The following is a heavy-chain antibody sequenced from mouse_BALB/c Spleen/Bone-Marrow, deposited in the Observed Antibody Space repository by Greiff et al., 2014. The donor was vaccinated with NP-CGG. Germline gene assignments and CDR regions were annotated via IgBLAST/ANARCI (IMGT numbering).Heavy chain of an antibody. CDR1: GFTFQATY. V-gene: IGHV14-3*02. CDR2: IDPANGNT. CDR3: ARYYYGSSLFAY. Sequence: SXAELVQPWASVSLSCTASGFTFQATYMYWVKQRPAQGLEWIGRIDPANGNTKYDPKFQDKATITADTSSNTAYLQLSSLTSEDTAVYYCARYYYGSSLFAYWGQGTLVTVAA. J-gene: IGHJ3*01. D-gene: IGHD1-1*01.